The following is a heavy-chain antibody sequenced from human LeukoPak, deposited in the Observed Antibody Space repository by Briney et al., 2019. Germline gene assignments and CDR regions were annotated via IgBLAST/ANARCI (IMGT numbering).Heavy chain of an antibody. CDR1: GGSISSGSNH. D-gene: IGHD2-15*01. J-gene: IGHJ4*02. CDR3: ARVAPHGGKSD. V-gene: IGHV4-61*02. Sequence: SQTLSLTCTVSGGSISSGSNHWSWIRQPAGKGLEWIGRMYTSGSTNYNPSLKSRVTISLDTSKNQFSLKLSSVTAADTAVYYCARVAPHGGKSDWGQGTLVTVSS. CDR2: MYTSGST.